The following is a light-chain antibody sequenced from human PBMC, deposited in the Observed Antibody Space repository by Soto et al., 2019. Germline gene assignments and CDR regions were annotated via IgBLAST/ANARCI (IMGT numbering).Light chain of an antibody. J-gene: IGKJ5*01. CDR1: QDIRGA. Sequence: AIQLTQSPSSLSASVGDRVTITCRASQDIRGALAWYQQKPGKPPELLIFDVSSLQSGVPSRFSGSGSGTDFTLTISSLQPEDFATYYCQQFNTYPITFGQGTRLEIK. V-gene: IGKV1-13*02. CDR3: QQFNTYPIT. CDR2: DVS.